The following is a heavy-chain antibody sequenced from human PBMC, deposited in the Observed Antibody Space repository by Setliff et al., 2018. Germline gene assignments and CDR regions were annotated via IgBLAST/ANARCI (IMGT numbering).Heavy chain of an antibody. CDR3: ARMSGFQYIDV. Sequence: PSETLSLTCTVSGDSISSRRNYWGWFRQPAGKELEWIGQIYTSWSTNYNPSHKSRVTISLDTSKNQFSLSLTSVTAEDTAVYYCARMSGFQYIDVWDKGTTVTVS. D-gene: IGHD3-3*01. CDR2: IYTSWST. J-gene: IGHJ6*03. V-gene: IGHV4-61*09. CDR1: GDSISSRRNY.